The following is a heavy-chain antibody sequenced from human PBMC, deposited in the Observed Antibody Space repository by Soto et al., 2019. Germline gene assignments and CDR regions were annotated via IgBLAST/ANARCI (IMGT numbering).Heavy chain of an antibody. V-gene: IGHV4-4*07. J-gene: IGHJ6*02. CDR2: MYTSGST. CDR3: AREGYSDTYSCYQTLDV. Sequence: SETLSLTCTVSGGSISNYYWTWIRQPAGKGLEWIGRMYTSGSTNYNPSLKSRVTMSVDTSKNQFSLNLRSVTAADTAVYYCAREGYSDTYSCYQTLDVWGQGTTVTSP. CDR1: GGSISNYY. D-gene: IGHD4-17*01.